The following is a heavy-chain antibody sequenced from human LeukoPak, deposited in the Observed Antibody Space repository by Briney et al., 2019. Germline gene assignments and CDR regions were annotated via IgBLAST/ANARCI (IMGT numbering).Heavy chain of an antibody. D-gene: IGHD2-2*02. J-gene: IGHJ4*02. CDR2: IYHSGST. CDR1: GGSISSGGYS. V-gene: IGHV4-30-2*01. CDR3: ARDLYCSSTSCYTIFDY. Sequence: SETLSLTCAVSGGSISSGGYSWSWIRQPPGKGLEWIGYIYHSGSTYYNPSLKSRVTMSVDTSKNQFSLKLSSVTAADTAVYYCARDLYCSSTSCYTIFDYWGQGTLVTVSS.